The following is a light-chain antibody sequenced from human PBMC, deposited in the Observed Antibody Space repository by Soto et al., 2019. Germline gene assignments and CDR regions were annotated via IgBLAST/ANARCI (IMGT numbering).Light chain of an antibody. Sequence: QSALTQPASVSGSPGQSITISCTGTSSDVGSHNLVSWYQQHPGKAPKFMIYEVNKRPSGVSNRFSGSKSCNTASLTISGLQAEDESDYYCCSHLGSSTWTGVFGGGTKLTVL. CDR1: SSDVGSHNL. CDR3: CSHLGSSTWTGV. J-gene: IGLJ2*01. V-gene: IGLV2-23*02. CDR2: EVN.